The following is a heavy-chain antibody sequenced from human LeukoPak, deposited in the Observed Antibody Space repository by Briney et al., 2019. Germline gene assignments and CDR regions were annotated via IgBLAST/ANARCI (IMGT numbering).Heavy chain of an antibody. Sequence: GGSLRLSCAASGFTFSNYWMHWVRQAPGKGLEWVANIKQDGSEKYYVDSVKGRFTISRDNAMNSLYLQMNSLRAEDTAIYYCARSLPYGTTWYGRSDFWGQGTLVTVSS. CDR1: GFTFSNYW. CDR3: ARSLPYGTTWYGRSDF. J-gene: IGHJ4*02. CDR2: IKQDGSEK. V-gene: IGHV3-7*03. D-gene: IGHD6-13*01.